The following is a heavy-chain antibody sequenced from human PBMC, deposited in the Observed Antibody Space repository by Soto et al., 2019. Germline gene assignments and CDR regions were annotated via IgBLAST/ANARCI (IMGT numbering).Heavy chain of an antibody. Sequence: EVQLLESGGGLVQPGGSLRLSCAASGFTFSTSAMSWVRHAPGQGLEWVSGISGSGGTTYYADSVKGRFTISRDNSKNALYLQMDNLRAEDTALYYCAKRDLYYWGQGTLATVAS. CDR1: GFTFSTSA. V-gene: IGHV3-23*01. CDR2: ISGSGGTT. CDR3: AKRDLYY. J-gene: IGHJ4*02.